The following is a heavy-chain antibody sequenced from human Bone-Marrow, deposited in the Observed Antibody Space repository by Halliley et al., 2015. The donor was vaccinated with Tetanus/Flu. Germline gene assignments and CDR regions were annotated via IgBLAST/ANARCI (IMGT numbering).Heavy chain of an antibody. CDR1: GYSFTTYW. V-gene: IGHV5-51*01. Sequence: QLVQSGAEVKKPGESLKISCKGSGYSFTTYWIGWVRQVPGKGLEWMGIIYPGDSDTRYSPSFQGQVIISADKSVSTAYLQWSTLKASGPAVYYCAVIIAASHFTDYWGPGTLVTVSS. CDR3: AVIIAASHFTDY. CDR2: IYPGDSDT. D-gene: IGHD6-13*01. J-gene: IGHJ4*02.